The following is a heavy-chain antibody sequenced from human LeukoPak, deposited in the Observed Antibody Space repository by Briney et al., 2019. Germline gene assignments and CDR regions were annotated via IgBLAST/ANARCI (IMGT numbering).Heavy chain of an antibody. CDR1: GYSFTSYW. Sequence: GESLKISCKGSGYSFTSYWIGWVRQMPGKGLEWMGIIYPGDSDTRYSPSFQGQVTISADKSISTAYLQWSSLKASDTAMYYCARVEGMVNEDYYYGMDVWGQGTTVTASS. CDR2: IYPGDSDT. J-gene: IGHJ6*02. V-gene: IGHV5-51*01. CDR3: ARVEGMVNEDYYYGMDV. D-gene: IGHD5-18*01.